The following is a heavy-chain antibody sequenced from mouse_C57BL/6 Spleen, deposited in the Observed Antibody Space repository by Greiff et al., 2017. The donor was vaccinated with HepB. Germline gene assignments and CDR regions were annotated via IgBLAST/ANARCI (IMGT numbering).Heavy chain of an antibody. J-gene: IGHJ2*01. CDR1: GYTFTSYW. V-gene: IGHV1-72*01. D-gene: IGHD2-1*01. Sequence: QVQLQQPGAELVKPGASVKLSCKASGYTFTSYWMHWVKQRPGRGLEWIGRIDPNSGGTKYNEKFKSKATLTVDKPSSTAYMPLSSLTSEDSAVYYCAREVRIYYGNYFDYWGQGTTLTVSS. CDR3: AREVRIYYGNYFDY. CDR2: IDPNSGGT.